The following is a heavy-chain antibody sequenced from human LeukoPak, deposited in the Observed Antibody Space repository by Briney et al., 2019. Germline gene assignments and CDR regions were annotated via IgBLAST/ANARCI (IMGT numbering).Heavy chain of an antibody. CDR1: GGSFSGYY. V-gene: IGHV4-34*01. Sequence: SETLSLTCAVYGGSFSGYYWSWIRQPPGKGLEWIGEINHSGSTNYNPSLKSRVTISVDTSKNQFSLKLSSVTAADTAVYYCARGSSSSSHPYFQHWGQGTLVTVSS. D-gene: IGHD6-13*01. J-gene: IGHJ1*01. CDR2: INHSGST. CDR3: ARGSSSSSHPYFQH.